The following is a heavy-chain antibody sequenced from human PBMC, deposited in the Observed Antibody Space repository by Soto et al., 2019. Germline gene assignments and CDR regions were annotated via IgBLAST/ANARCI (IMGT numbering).Heavy chain of an antibody. CDR3: ARWRIAAAGTFDY. Sequence: QVQLQESGPGLVKPSQTLSLTCTVSGGSISSGGYYWSWIRQHPGKGLEWIGYIYYSGSTYYNPSLKSRVTISVDTSKNQFSLKRSSVTASDTAVYYCARWRIAAAGTFDYWGQGTLVTVSS. V-gene: IGHV4-31*03. CDR2: IYYSGST. CDR1: GGSISSGGYY. D-gene: IGHD6-13*01. J-gene: IGHJ4*02.